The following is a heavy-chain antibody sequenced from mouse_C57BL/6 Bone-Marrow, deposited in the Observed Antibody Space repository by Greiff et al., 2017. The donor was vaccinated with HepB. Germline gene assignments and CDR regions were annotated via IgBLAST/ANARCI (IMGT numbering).Heavy chain of an antibody. D-gene: IGHD1-1*01. V-gene: IGHV7-3*01. CDR2: IRNKANGYTT. J-gene: IGHJ4*01. Sequence: EVKVVESGGGLVQPGGSLSLSCAASGFTFTDYYMSWVRQPPGKALEWLGFIRNKANGYTTEYSASVKGRFTISRDNSQSILYLQMNALRAEDSATYYCARYMSSFYAMDYWGQGTSVTVSS. CDR1: GFTFTDYY. CDR3: ARYMSSFYAMDY.